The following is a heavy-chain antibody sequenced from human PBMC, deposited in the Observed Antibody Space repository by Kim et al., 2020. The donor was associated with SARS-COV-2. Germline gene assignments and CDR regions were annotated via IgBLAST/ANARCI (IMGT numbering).Heavy chain of an antibody. CDR3: AREGGGYSYGNHFDY. D-gene: IGHD5-18*01. V-gene: IGHV3-30*01. Sequence: SMKGRFTISRDNSKNTLYLQMNSLGAKDTAVYYCAREGGGYSYGNHFDYWGQGTLVTVSS. J-gene: IGHJ4*02.